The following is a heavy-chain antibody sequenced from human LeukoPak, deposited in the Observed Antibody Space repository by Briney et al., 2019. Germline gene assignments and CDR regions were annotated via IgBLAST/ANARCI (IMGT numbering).Heavy chain of an antibody. CDR1: GDSFTSYW. Sequence: GESLKISCKGSGDSFTSYWIGWVRQMPGKGLEWMGIIYPGDSDTRYSPSFQGQVTISADKSISTAYLQWSSLKASDTAMYYCARTVDILTGYYTRFDYWGQGTLVTVSS. CDR3: ARTVDILTGYYTRFDY. V-gene: IGHV5-51*01. D-gene: IGHD3-9*01. CDR2: IYPGDSDT. J-gene: IGHJ4*02.